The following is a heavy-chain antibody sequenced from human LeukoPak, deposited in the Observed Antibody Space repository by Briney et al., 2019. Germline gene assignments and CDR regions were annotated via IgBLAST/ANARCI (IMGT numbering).Heavy chain of an antibody. Sequence: PSGTLSLTCAVSGGSISSSNWWSWVRQPPGKGLEWIGYLYSSGSTHYNPALKSRVTISVDTSKKELSLKLSSVTAADTAVYYCARVLNGQANWYFDLWGRGTLVIVSS. V-gene: IGHV4-4*02. D-gene: IGHD5-12*01. CDR2: LYSSGST. CDR3: ARVLNGQANWYFDL. CDR1: GGSISSSNW. J-gene: IGHJ2*01.